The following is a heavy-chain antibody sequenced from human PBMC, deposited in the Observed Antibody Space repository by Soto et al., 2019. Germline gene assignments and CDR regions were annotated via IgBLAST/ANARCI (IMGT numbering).Heavy chain of an antibody. CDR2: IYYSGST. CDR3: ARPGYCSGGSCYRVWFDP. D-gene: IGHD2-15*01. Sequence: PSETLSLTCSVSGGSISSSSYYWGWIRQPPGKGLEWIGSIYYSGSTYYNPSLKSRVTISVDTSKNQFSLKLSSVTAADTAVYSCARPGYCSGGSCYRVWFDPWGKGTLVPVS. CDR1: GGSISSSSYY. J-gene: IGHJ5*02. V-gene: IGHV4-39*01.